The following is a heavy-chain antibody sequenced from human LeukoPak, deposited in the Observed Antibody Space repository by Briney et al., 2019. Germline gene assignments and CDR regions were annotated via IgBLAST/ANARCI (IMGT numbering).Heavy chain of an antibody. CDR3: VTRPTSWDGPSDF. CDR1: GITFANAW. CDR2: IKSKTDAGTT. Sequence: GGSLRLSCTASGITFANAWMTWVRQAPGKGLEWVGRIKSKTDAGTTDYGAPVKGRFAISRDDSENTVYLQMNSLITEDTAVYYCVTRPTSWDGPSDFWGQGTLVTVSS. V-gene: IGHV3-15*01. J-gene: IGHJ4*02. D-gene: IGHD1-26*01.